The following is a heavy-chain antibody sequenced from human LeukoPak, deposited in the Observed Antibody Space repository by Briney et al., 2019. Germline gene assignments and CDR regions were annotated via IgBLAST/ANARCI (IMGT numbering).Heavy chain of an antibody. V-gene: IGHV4-39*07. CDR2: IYYSGST. CDR3: ARLPTLTYYDSSGYEKQAAYYFDY. J-gene: IGHJ4*02. CDR1: GGSISSSSYY. Sequence: SETLSLTCTVSGGSISSSSYYWGWVRQPPGKGLEWIGSIYYSGSTYYSPSLKSRVTISVDTSKNQFSLKLSSVTAADTAVYYCARLPTLTYYDSSGYEKQAAYYFDYWGQGTLVTVSS. D-gene: IGHD3-22*01.